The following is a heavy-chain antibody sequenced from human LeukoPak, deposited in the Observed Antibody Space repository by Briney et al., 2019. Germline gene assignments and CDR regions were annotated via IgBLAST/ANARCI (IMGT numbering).Heavy chain of an antibody. J-gene: IGHJ4*02. CDR2: INHSGST. D-gene: IGHD3-22*01. Sequence: SETLSLTCAVYGGSFSGYYWSWIRQPPGKGLEWIGEINHSGSTNYNPSLKSRVTISVDTSKNQFSLKLSSVTAADTAVYYCARIARPLTTDPFDYWGQGTLVTVSS. CDR1: GGSFSGYY. CDR3: ARIARPLTTDPFDY. V-gene: IGHV4-34*01.